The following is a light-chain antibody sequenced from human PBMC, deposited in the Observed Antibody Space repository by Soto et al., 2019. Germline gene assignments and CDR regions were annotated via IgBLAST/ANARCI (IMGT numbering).Light chain of an antibody. V-gene: IGKV3-20*01. Sequence: EIVMTQSPATLSVSPGERATLSCRASQSVSSNLAWYQQRPGQAPRLLIFGASSRATGIPDRFSGSGSGTDFTLTVGRLEPEDFAVYFCQQYGTSPVTFCQGTRLEI. J-gene: IGKJ5*01. CDR2: GAS. CDR3: QQYGTSPVT. CDR1: QSVSSN.